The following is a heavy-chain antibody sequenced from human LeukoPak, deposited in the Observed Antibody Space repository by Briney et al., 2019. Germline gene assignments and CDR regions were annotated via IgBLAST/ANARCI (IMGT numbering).Heavy chain of an antibody. V-gene: IGHV1-69*05. CDR3: ARDKVAAASTYFGAFDI. J-gene: IGHJ3*02. CDR1: GGTFSSYA. D-gene: IGHD6-13*01. Sequence: SVKVSCKASGGTFSSYAISWVRQAPGQGLEWMGGIIPIFGTANYAQKFQGRVTITTDESTSTAYMELSSLRSEDTAVYYCARDKVAAASTYFGAFDIWGQGTMVTVSS. CDR2: IIPIFGTA.